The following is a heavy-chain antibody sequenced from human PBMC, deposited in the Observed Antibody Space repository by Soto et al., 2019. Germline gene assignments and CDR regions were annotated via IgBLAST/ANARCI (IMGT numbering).Heavy chain of an antibody. D-gene: IGHD4-4*01. J-gene: IGHJ3*02. Sequence: DVQLVESGGGLIQPGGSLRLSSEAFGLTVSGKKYMAWVRQAPGKGLEWVSGVYDTDGTYYADSVKGRFTSSRDSSKTIVYLQMDSLRPDDTAVYYCASWRLQEHAYDIWGLGTTVTVSS. CDR1: GLTVSGKKY. CDR3: ASWRLQEHAYDI. V-gene: IGHV3-53*01. CDR2: VYDTDGT.